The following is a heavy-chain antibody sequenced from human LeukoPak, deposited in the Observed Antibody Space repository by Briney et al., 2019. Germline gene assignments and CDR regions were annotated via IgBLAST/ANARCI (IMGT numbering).Heavy chain of an antibody. CDR1: VXSISSYY. Sequence: KPSGTLSLTCTVPVXSISSYYWSWIRQPAGKGLEWIGRIYTSGSTNYNPSLKSRVTMSVDTSKNQFSLKLSSVTAADTAVYYCARDNRDSGWYGGLDYWGQGTLVTVSS. J-gene: IGHJ4*02. CDR3: ARDNRDSGWYGGLDY. CDR2: IYTSGST. V-gene: IGHV4-4*07. D-gene: IGHD6-19*01.